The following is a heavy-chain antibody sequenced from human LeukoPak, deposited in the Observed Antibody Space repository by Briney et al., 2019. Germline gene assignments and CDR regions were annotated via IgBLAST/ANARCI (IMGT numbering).Heavy chain of an antibody. Sequence: PGGSLRLSCAASGFTFDDYTMHWVRQAPGKGLEWVSLISWDGGRTYYADSVKGRFTISRDNSKNSLYLQMNSLRTEDTALYYCAKGYYYGSGSYSPFDYWGQGTLVTVSS. CDR1: GFTFDDYT. V-gene: IGHV3-43*01. D-gene: IGHD3-10*01. CDR3: AKGYYYGSGSYSPFDY. J-gene: IGHJ4*02. CDR2: ISWDGGRT.